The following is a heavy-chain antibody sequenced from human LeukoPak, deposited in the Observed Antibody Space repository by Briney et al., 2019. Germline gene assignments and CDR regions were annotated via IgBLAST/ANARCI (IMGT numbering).Heavy chain of an antibody. J-gene: IGHJ4*02. V-gene: IGHV4-39*07. D-gene: IGHD2-15*01. CDR2: IYYSGST. CDR1: GGSIGSSSYY. Sequence: SETLSLTCTVSGGSIGSSSYYWGWIRQPPGKGLEWIGSIYYSGSTYYNPSLKSRVTISVDTSKNQFSLKLSSVTAADTAVYYCAGPTPYFDYWGQGTLVTVSS. CDR3: AGPTPYFDY.